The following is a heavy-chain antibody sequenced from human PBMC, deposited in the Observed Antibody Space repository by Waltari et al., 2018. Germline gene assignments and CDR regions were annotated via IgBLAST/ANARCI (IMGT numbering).Heavy chain of an antibody. J-gene: IGHJ3*02. D-gene: IGHD3-22*01. Sequence: EVQLVESGGGLVQPGGSLRLSCAASGFSFSHYWMSWVRQAPGKGVGGVADIKGDGSRKYYLDSVRGRFSISRDNTKNSVDLQMNSLRAEDTAVYYCARDDSSSGSYDAFDIWGQGTMVAVSS. CDR3: ARDDSSSGSYDAFDI. V-gene: IGHV3-7*01. CDR2: IKGDGSRK. CDR1: GFSFSHYW.